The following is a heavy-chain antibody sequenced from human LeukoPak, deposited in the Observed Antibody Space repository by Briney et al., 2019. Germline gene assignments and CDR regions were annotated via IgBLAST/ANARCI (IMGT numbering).Heavy chain of an antibody. CDR2: INAGNGNT. Sequence: ASVKVSCKASGYTFTSYAMHWVRQAPGQRLEWMGWINAGNGNTKYSLKFQGRVTITRDTSASTAYMELSSLRSEDTAVYYCARGADSSSWYGGWFDPWGQGTLVTVSS. J-gene: IGHJ5*02. CDR3: ARGADSSSWYGGWFDP. CDR1: GYTFTSYA. D-gene: IGHD6-13*01. V-gene: IGHV1-3*01.